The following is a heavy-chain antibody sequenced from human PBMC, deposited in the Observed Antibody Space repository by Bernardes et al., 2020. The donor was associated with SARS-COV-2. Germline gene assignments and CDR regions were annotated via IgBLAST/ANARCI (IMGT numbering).Heavy chain of an antibody. D-gene: IGHD6-13*01. Sequence: SETLSLTCTVSGGPISSYYWSWIRQPAGKGLEWIGRIYTSGSTNYNPSLKSRVTMSVDTSKNQFSLKLSSVTAADTAVYYCARDALEQQLSFPYYYYYGMDVWGQKTTVTVSS. CDR3: ARDALEQQLSFPYYYYYGMDV. CDR1: GGPISSYY. CDR2: IYTSGST. V-gene: IGHV4-4*07. J-gene: IGHJ6*02.